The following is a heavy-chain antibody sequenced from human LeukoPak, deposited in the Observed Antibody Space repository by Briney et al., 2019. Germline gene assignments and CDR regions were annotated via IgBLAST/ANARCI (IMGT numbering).Heavy chain of an antibody. V-gene: IGHV4-39*01. CDR1: GGSISSSSYY. Sequence: SETLSLTCTVSGGSISSSSYYWGWIRQPPGKGLEWIGSIYYSGSTYYNPSLKSRVTISVDTSKNQFSLKLSSVTAADTAVYYCASRYDYSNYIDYWGQGTLVTVSS. CDR2: IYYSGST. D-gene: IGHD4-4*01. CDR3: ASRYDYSNYIDY. J-gene: IGHJ4*02.